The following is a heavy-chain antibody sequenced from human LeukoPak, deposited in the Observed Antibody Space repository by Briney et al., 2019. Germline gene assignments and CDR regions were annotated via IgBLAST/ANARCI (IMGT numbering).Heavy chain of an antibody. J-gene: IGHJ4*02. CDR2: INHSGST. D-gene: IGHD2-21*02. CDR3: AREAGPYCGGDCPRGFFDY. Sequence: SETLSLTCAVYGVSFSGYYCSWIRQPPGKGLEWIWEINHSGSTNYNPSLKSRVTISVDTSKNQFSLKLSSVTAADTAVYYCAREAGPYCGGDCPRGFFDYWGQGTLVTVSS. V-gene: IGHV4-34*01. CDR1: GVSFSGYY.